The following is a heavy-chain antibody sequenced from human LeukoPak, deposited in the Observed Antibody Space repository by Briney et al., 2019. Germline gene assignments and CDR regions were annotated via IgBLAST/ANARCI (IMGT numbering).Heavy chain of an antibody. CDR1: GGTFSSYA. D-gene: IGHD3-3*01. CDR3: ARVGVRYGHFDY. Sequence: SVKVSCKASGGTFSSYAISWVRQAPGQGLEWMGRIIPIFGTANYAQKFQGRVTITTDESTSTAYMELSSLRSEDTAVYCCARVGVRYGHFDYWGQGTLVTVSS. CDR2: IIPIFGTA. V-gene: IGHV1-69*05. J-gene: IGHJ4*02.